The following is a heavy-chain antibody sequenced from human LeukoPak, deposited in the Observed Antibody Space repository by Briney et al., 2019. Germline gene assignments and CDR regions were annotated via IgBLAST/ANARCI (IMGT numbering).Heavy chain of an antibody. J-gene: IGHJ4*02. CDR2: ISYDGSDK. D-gene: IGHD6-19*01. V-gene: IGHV3-30*04. CDR3: ARAVYRSGGYYFDY. CDR1: GFTFSSYA. Sequence: GGSLRLSCAASGFTFSSYAMQWVRQAPGKGLEWVAVISYDGSDKNYAGSVKGRFTISRDNSKNTLYRQMNSLRADDTAVYYCARAVYRSGGYYFDYWGQGTLVIVSS.